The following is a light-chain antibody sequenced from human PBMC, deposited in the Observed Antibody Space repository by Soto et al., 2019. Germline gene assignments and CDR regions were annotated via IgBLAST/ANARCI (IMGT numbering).Light chain of an antibody. V-gene: IGKV1-8*01. Sequence: AIRMTQSPSSLSASTGDRVTITCRASQGISSYLAWYQQKPGKAPKLLIYAASTLQSGVPSRFSGSGSGTDFALTISSLQPEDFATYYCQQLSSSPLTFGGGTKVDIK. CDR1: QGISSY. CDR2: AAS. J-gene: IGKJ4*01. CDR3: QQLSSSPLT.